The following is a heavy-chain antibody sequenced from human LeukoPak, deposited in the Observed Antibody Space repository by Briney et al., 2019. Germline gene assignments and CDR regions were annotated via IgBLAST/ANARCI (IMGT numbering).Heavy chain of an antibody. D-gene: IGHD2-2*01. J-gene: IGHJ6*02. CDR2: INHSGST. V-gene: IGHV4-34*01. CDR3: ARRSITRYCSSTSCYQYYYYYGMDV. CDR1: GGSFSGYY. Sequence: PSETLSLTCAVYGGSFSGYYWSWIRQPPGKGLEWIGEINHSGSTNYNPSLKSRVTISVDTSKNQFSLKLSSVTAADTAVYYCARRSITRYCSSTSCYQYYYYYGMDVWGQGTTVTVSS.